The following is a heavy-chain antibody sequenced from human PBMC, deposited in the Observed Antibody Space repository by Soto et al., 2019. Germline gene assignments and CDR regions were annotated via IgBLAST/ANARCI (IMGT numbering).Heavy chain of an antibody. J-gene: IGHJ6*02. CDR3: AKDPTARYSGYDYSFWIYYYGMDV. CDR1: GFTFSSYA. CDR2: ISGSGGST. D-gene: IGHD5-12*01. Sequence: GGSLRLSCAASGFTFSSYAMSWVRQAPGKGLEWVSAISGSGGSTYYADSVKGRFTISRDNSKNTLYLQMNSLRAEDTAVYYCAKDPTARYSGYDYSFWIYYYGMDVWGQGTTVTVSS. V-gene: IGHV3-23*01.